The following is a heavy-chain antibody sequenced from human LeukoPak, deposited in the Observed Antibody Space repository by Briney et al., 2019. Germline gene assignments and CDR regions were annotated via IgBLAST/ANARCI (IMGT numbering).Heavy chain of an antibody. CDR3: ARIFGGRVVVRGNFDY. V-gene: IGHV1-2*02. Sequence: GESLKISCKASGYTFTGYYMHWVRQAPGQGLEWMGWINPNSGGTNYAQKFQGRVTMTRDTSISTAYMELSRLRSDDTAVYYCARIFGGRVVVRGNFDYWGQGTLVTVSS. D-gene: IGHD2-21*01. J-gene: IGHJ4*02. CDR2: INPNSGGT. CDR1: GYTFTGYY.